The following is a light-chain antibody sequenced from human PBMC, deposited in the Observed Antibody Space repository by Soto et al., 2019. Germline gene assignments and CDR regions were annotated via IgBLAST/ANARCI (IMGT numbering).Light chain of an antibody. J-gene: IGKJ1*01. V-gene: IGKV1-39*01. CDR3: QQSYSTPWT. CDR1: QSISSY. CDR2: AAS. Sequence: DIQMTQSPSSLSASVGDRVTITCRASQSISSYLNWYQHKPARAPNLLIYAASSLQSGVPSRFSGSGSGTDFTLTISSLQPEDFATYYCQQSYSTPWTFGQGTKVEIK.